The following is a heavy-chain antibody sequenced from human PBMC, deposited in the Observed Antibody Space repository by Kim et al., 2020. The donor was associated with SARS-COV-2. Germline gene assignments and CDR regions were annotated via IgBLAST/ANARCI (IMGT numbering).Heavy chain of an antibody. V-gene: IGHV3-23*01. CDR3: ANSPRTYISFDH. Sequence: TYYADSVKGLFTIYRDTFRTTVYLQMDSLRAEDTAVYFCANSPRTYISFDHWGRGTLVTVSS. D-gene: IGHD2-21*01. CDR2: T. J-gene: IGHJ4*02.